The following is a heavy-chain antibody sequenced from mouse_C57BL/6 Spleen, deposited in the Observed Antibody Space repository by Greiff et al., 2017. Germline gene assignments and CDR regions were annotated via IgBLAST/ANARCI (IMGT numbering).Heavy chain of an antibody. V-gene: IGHV1-53*01. CDR3: ARGNYYGDAMDY. J-gene: IGHJ4*01. CDR1: GYTFTSYW. Sequence: VKLQQPGTELVKPGASVKLSCKASGYTFTSYWMHWVKQRPGQGLEWIGNINPSNGGTNYNEKFKSKATLTVDKSSSTAYMQLSSLTSEDSAVYYCARGNYYGDAMDYWGQGTSVTVSS. D-gene: IGHD1-1*01. CDR2: INPSNGGT.